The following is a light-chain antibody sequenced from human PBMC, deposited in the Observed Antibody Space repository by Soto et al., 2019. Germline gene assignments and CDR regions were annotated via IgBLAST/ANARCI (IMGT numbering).Light chain of an antibody. CDR1: SSNIGAGYD. V-gene: IGLV1-40*01. Sequence: QSVLTQPPSVSGAPGHRVTISCTGSSSNIGAGYDVHWYQQLPGTAPKLLIYVNTNRPSGVPGRFSGSKSGTSASLAITGLQAEDEADYYCQSYDSSLSGYVFGTGTKVTVL. CDR2: VNT. CDR3: QSYDSSLSGYV. J-gene: IGLJ1*01.